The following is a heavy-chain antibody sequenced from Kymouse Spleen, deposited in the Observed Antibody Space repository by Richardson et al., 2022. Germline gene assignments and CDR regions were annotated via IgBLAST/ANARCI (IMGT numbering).Heavy chain of an antibody. J-gene: IGHJ5*02. CDR1: GGSISSSSYY. V-gene: IGHV4-39*01. D-gene: IGHD6-19*01. Sequence: QLQLQESGPGLVKPSETLSLTCTVSGGSISSSSYYWGWIRQPPGKGLEWIGSIYYSGSTYYNPSLKSRVTISVDTSKNQFSLKLSSVTAADTAVYYCARRGYSSGWFDPWGQGTLVTVSS. CDR2: IYYSGST. CDR3: ARRGYSSGWFDP.